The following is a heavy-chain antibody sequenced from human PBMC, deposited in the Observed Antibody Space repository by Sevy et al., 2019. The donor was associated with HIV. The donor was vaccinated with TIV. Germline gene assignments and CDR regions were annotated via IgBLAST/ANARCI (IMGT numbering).Heavy chain of an antibody. Sequence: GGSLRLSCVASGFTFSNFGMHWVRQAPGKGLEWGAFIHFVGTNQYYRDSVKGRFTISRDNAKKTLYLQMNSLRPEDTAMYFCSSRDYGDSIDYWGQGTPVTVSS. J-gene: IGHJ4*02. V-gene: IGHV3-30*02. CDR1: GFTFSNFG. CDR2: IHFVGTNQ. CDR3: SSRDYGDSIDY. D-gene: IGHD4-17*01.